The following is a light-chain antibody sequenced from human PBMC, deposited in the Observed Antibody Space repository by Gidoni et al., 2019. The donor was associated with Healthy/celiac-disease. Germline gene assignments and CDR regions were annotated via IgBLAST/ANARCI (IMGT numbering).Light chain of an antibody. CDR3: QQYGSSPKT. Sequence: EIVLTQSPGTLSLSPGERATLSCRASQSVSSSYLAWYQQNPGQAPRLLSYGASSRATGIPDRFSGSGSGTDFTLTISRLEPEDFAVYYCQQYGSSPKTFGGGTKVEIK. CDR2: GAS. V-gene: IGKV3-20*01. CDR1: QSVSSSY. J-gene: IGKJ4*01.